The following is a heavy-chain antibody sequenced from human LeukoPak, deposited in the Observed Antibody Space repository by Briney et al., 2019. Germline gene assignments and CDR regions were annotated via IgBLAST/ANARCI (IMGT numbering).Heavy chain of an antibody. CDR2: IIPILGIA. J-gene: IGHJ1*01. CDR1: GGTFSSYA. Sequence: SVKVSCKASGGTFSSYAISWVRQAPGQGLEWMGRIIPILGIANYAQKFQGRVTFTADKSTSTAYMELSSLRSEDTAVYYCAAGGLDQTRAEYFQHWGQGTLVTVSS. V-gene: IGHV1-69*04. CDR3: AAGGLDQTRAEYFQH. D-gene: IGHD3/OR15-3a*01.